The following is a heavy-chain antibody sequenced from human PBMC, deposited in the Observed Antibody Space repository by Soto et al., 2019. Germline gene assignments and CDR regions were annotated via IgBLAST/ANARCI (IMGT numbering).Heavy chain of an antibody. CDR1: GYTFTSYG. Sequence: QVQLVQSGAEVKKPGASVKVSCKASGYTFTSYGISWVRQAPGQGLAWMGWISAYNGNTNYAQKLQGRVTMTTDTATSTAYMELRSLRSDDTAVYYCARDRGITMVRGVIHSWGQGTLVTVSS. CDR3: ARDRGITMVRGVIHS. D-gene: IGHD3-10*01. V-gene: IGHV1-18*01. CDR2: ISAYNGNT. J-gene: IGHJ5*02.